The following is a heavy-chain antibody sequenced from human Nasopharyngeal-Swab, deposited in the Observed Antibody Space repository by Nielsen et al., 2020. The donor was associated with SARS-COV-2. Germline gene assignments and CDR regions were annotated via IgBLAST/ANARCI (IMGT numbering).Heavy chain of an antibody. CDR2: IYPGDSDT. CDR1: GYSFTSYW. J-gene: IGHJ4*02. V-gene: IGHV5-51*01. D-gene: IGHD1-26*01. CDR3: ASWGIVARSSGPDY. Sequence: GGSLRLSCKGSGYSFTSYWIGWVRQMPGKGQEWMGIIYPGDSDTRYSPSFQGQVTISADKSISTAYLQWSSLKASDTAMYYCASWGIVARSSGPDYWGQGTLVTVSS.